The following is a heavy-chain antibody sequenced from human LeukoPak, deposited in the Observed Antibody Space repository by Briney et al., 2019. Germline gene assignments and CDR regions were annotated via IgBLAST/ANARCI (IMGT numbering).Heavy chain of an antibody. D-gene: IGHD3-22*01. J-gene: IGHJ4*02. CDR2: IKQDGSEK. CDR1: RFTFSGYW. V-gene: IGHV3-7*01. Sequence: GGSLRLSCAASRFTFSGYWMSWVRQSPGKGLEWVANIKQDGSEKYYVDSVKGRFTISRDNAKNSLYLQMNSLRAEDTAVYYCARGRYDSRIFDYWGQGTLVTVSS. CDR3: ARGRYDSRIFDY.